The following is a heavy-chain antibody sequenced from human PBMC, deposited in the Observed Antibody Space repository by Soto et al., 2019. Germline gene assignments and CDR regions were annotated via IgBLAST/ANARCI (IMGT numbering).Heavy chain of an antibody. CDR3: AKGKSSGSYYGPFDY. J-gene: IGHJ4*02. D-gene: IGHD3-10*01. CDR2: ISYDESNK. CDR1: GFTFSSYG. V-gene: IGHV3-30*18. Sequence: GGSLRLSCAASGFTFSSYGMHWVRQAPGKGLEWVAVISYDESNKYYADSVKGRFTISRDNSKNTLYLQMNSLRAEDTAVYYCAKGKSSGSYYGPFDYWGQGTMVTVYS.